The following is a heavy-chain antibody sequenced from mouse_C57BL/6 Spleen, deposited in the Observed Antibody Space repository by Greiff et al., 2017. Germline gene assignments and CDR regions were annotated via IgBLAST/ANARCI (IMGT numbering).Heavy chain of an antibody. CDR3: ARRGGYCEDYFDY. J-gene: IGHJ2*01. CDR2: INPGSGGT. V-gene: IGHV1-54*01. D-gene: IGHD2-3*01. Sequence: QVQLQQSGAELVRPGTSVKVSCKASGYAFTNYLIEWVKQRPGQGLEWIGVINPGSGGTNYNEKFKGKATLTADKSSSTAYMQLSSLTSEDSAVYFCARRGGYCEDYFDYWGQGTTLTVSS. CDR1: GYAFTNYL.